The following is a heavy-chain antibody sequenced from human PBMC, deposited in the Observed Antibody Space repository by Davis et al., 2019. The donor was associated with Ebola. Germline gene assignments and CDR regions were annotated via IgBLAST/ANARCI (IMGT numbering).Heavy chain of an antibody. J-gene: IGHJ4*02. CDR3: ARGGFCSGPGCYPGEY. V-gene: IGHV1-69*04. CDR2: IIPILGIA. CDR1: GGTFSSYA. D-gene: IGHD2-15*01. Sequence: AASVKVSCKASGGTFSSYAISWVRQAPGQGLEWMGRIIPILGIANYAQKFQGRVTITADKSTSTVYMELSSLTSEDTAVYYCARGGFCSGPGCYPGEYWGQGTRITVSS.